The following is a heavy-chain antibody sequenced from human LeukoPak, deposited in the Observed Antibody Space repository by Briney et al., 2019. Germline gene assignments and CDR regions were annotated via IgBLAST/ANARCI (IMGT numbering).Heavy chain of an antibody. Sequence: SETLSLTCVVYGGSFSGYFWSWIRQPPGKGLEWIGEITPSGSTNYNPSLRSRVSISIDTSKKKLSLRLTSVTAADSAVYYCASSFYYDSRDYWGQGTLVTVSS. CDR1: GGSFSGYF. J-gene: IGHJ4*02. CDR2: ITPSGST. CDR3: ASSFYYDSRDY. D-gene: IGHD3-22*01. V-gene: IGHV4-34*01.